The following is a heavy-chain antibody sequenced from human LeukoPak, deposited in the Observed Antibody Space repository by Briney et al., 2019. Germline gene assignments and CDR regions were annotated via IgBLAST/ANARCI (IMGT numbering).Heavy chain of an antibody. CDR2: IYYSGST. D-gene: IGHD3-3*01. Sequence: SETLSLTCTVSGGSISDYYWSWIRQPPGKGLEWIGYIYYSGSTNYNPSLKSRVTISVDTSKNQFSLNLSSVTAADTAVHYCARSGTDFWSGYANWFDPWGQGTLVTVSS. J-gene: IGHJ5*02. CDR1: GGSISDYY. V-gene: IGHV4-59*01. CDR3: ARSGTDFWSGYANWFDP.